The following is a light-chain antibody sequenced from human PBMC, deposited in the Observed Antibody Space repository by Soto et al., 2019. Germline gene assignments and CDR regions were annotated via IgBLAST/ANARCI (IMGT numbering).Light chain of an antibody. J-gene: IGKJ2*01. CDR2: KAS. CDR1: QSISSW. CDR3: QQYNNWYT. Sequence: DIQMTQSPSTLSASVGDRVTITCRASQSISSWSAWYQQRPGKAPKLLIYKASSLESGVPSRFSGSGSGTEFTLTISSLQPDDFATYYCQQYNNWYTFGQGTKVDIK. V-gene: IGKV1-5*03.